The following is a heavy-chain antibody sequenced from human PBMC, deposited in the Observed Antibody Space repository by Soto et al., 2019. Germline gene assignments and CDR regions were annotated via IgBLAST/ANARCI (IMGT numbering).Heavy chain of an antibody. D-gene: IGHD6-19*01. V-gene: IGHV4-34*01. CDR1: GGSFSGYY. CDR2: INHSGST. CDR3: AKTGYSSGWFSA. Sequence: PSETLSLTCAVYGGSFSGYYWSWIRQPPGKGLEWIGEINHSGSTNYNPSLKSRVTILVDTSKNQFSLKLSSVAASDTAMYYCAKTGYSSGWFSAWGQGTLVTVSS. J-gene: IGHJ5*02.